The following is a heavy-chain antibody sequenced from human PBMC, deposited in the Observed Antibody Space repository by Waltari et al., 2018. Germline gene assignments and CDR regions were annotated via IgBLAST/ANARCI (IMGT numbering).Heavy chain of an antibody. CDR2: IYSGGRT. Sequence: EVQLVESGGGLIQPGGSLRLSFEAAGFTVNYNYMTWVRQVPGKGLEWVSVIYSGGRTDYPLSMKGRVTISRDTYKNLVFLEMKSLRAEDTAVYYCARGETAVLDYWGHGTLVTVSS. V-gene: IGHV3-53*01. J-gene: IGHJ4*01. CDR3: ARGETAVLDY. D-gene: IGHD6-6*01. CDR1: GFTVNYNY.